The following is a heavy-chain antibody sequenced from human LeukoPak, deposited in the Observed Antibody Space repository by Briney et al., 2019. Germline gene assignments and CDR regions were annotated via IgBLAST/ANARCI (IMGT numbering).Heavy chain of an antibody. J-gene: IGHJ3*02. Sequence: ASVKVSCKASGYTFSNYGISWVRQAPGQGLEWMGWISVYNGNTNYAQKAQGRVTMTTDTSTNTAYMELRSLRSDDTAVYYCARDRRYFDWLLSIRDAFDIWGQGTMVTVSS. V-gene: IGHV1-18*01. CDR3: ARDRRYFDWLLSIRDAFDI. CDR2: ISVYNGNT. D-gene: IGHD3-9*01. CDR1: GYTFSNYG.